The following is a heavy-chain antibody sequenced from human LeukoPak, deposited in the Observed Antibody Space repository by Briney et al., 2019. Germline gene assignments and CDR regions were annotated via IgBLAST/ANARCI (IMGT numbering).Heavy chain of an antibody. CDR2: IYYSGST. Sequence: PSETLSLTCTVSGGSISSSSYYWSWIRQPPGKGLEWIGYIYYSGSTNYNPSLKSRVTISVDTSKNQFSLKLSSVTAADTAVYYCATAISEFDAFDIWGQGTMVTVSS. CDR1: GGSISSSSYY. CDR3: ATAISEFDAFDI. J-gene: IGHJ3*02. D-gene: IGHD2-2*01. V-gene: IGHV4-61*01.